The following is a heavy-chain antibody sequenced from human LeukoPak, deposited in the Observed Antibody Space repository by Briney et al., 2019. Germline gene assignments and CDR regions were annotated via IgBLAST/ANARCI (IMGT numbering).Heavy chain of an antibody. CDR3: ASLVPGIAADINNWFDP. CDR1: GGSFSGYY. CDR2: INHSGST. V-gene: IGHV4-34*01. J-gene: IGHJ5*02. Sequence: SETLSLTCAVYGGSFSGYYWSWIRQPPGKGLEWIGEINHSGSTNYNPSLKSRVTISVDTSKNQFSLKLSSVTAADTAVYYCASLVPGIAADINNWFDPWGQGTLVTVSS. D-gene: IGHD6-13*01.